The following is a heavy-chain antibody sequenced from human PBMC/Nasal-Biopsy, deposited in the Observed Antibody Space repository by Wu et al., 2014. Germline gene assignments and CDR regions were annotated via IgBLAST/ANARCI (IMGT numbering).Heavy chain of an antibody. V-gene: IGHV3-74*01. CDR1: GFTFSTYA. CDR2: INSEGDST. J-gene: IGHJ4*02. D-gene: IGHD5-12*01. Sequence: LRLSCAASGFTFSTYAMSWVRQVPGKGLVWVSYINSEGDSTNYADSVKGRFTISRDNAKSSVFLQMDSLRAEDTAVYYCVRARGYTGTGDHWGQGTPVTVSS. CDR3: VRARGYTGTGDH.